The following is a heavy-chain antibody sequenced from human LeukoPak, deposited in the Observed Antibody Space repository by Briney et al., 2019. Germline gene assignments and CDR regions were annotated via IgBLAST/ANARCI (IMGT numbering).Heavy chain of an antibody. CDR1: GGTFSSYA. V-gene: IGHV1-69*13. CDR2: IIPIVGTT. Sequence: GASVKVSCKASGGTFSSYAFSWVRQAPGQGLEWMGGIIPIVGTTNYAQMFQGRVTITADESTCTAYMELSSLRSEDTAVYYCARGGYYYDSSGYSHLPDYWGQGTLVTVSA. D-gene: IGHD3-22*01. J-gene: IGHJ4*02. CDR3: ARGGYYYDSSGYSHLPDY.